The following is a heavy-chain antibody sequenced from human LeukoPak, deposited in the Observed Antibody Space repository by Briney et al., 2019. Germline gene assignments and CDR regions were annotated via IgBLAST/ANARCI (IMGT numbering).Heavy chain of an antibody. CDR3: AAESSAWSAFDI. D-gene: IGHD6-19*01. V-gene: IGHV3-74*01. Sequence: PGGSLTLSCAASGLTFSSHWMFWVRQAPGKGLVWFSQTDHDGKNTGYADSVKGRFTISRDNAKNTLYLQMNSLRAEDTAVYFCAAESSAWSAFDIWGQGTMVTVSA. CDR1: GLTFSSHW. CDR2: TDHDGKNT. J-gene: IGHJ3*02.